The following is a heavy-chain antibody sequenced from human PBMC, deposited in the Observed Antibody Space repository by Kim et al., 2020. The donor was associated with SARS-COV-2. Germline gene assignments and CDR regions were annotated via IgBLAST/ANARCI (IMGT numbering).Heavy chain of an antibody. CDR1: GGSVSSGSYY. Sequence: SETLSLTCTVSGGSVSSGSYYWSWIRQPPGKGLEWIGYIYYSGSTNYNPSLKSRVTISVDTSKNQFSLKLSSVTAADTAVYYCARGAVVVTAIPPWMDYWGQGTLVTVSS. J-gene: IGHJ4*02. V-gene: IGHV4-61*01. CDR2: IYYSGST. CDR3: ARGAVVVTAIPPWMDY. D-gene: IGHD2-21*02.